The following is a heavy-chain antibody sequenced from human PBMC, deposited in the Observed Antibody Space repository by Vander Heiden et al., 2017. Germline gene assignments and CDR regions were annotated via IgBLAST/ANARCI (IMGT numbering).Heavy chain of an antibody. CDR2: IKQDGSEK. Sequence: EVQLVASGGGLVPPGGSLRRSCAASGFTFSTYWRSWVRQAPGKGLEWVANIKQDGSEKYYVDSVKGRFTISRDNAKNSLYLQMNSLRAEDTAVYYCARSRSSWYPFYFDYWGQGTLVTVSS. J-gene: IGHJ4*02. CDR3: ARSRSSWYPFYFDY. V-gene: IGHV3-7*01. D-gene: IGHD6-13*01. CDR1: GFTFSTYW.